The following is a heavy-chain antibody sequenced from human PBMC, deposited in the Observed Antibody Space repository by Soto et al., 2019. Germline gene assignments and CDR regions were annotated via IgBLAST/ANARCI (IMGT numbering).Heavy chain of an antibody. CDR1: GFTFSNAW. D-gene: IGHD3-16*02. V-gene: IGHV3-15*01. J-gene: IGHJ3*02. CDR2: IKSKTDGGTT. CDR3: TTDSYDYIWGSYRDAFDI. Sequence: GGSLRLSCAASGFTFSNAWMSWVRQAPGKGLEWVGRIKSKTDGGTTDYAAPVKGRFTISRDDSKNTLYLQMNSLKTEDTAVYYCTTDSYDYIWGSYRDAFDIWGQGTMVTVSS.